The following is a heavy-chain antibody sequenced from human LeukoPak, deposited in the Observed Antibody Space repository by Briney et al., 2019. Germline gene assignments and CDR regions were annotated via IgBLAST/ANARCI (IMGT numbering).Heavy chain of an antibody. CDR3: ASGRWFGESIDY. CDR2: IYYSGST. V-gene: IGHV4-59*11. J-gene: IGHJ4*02. CDR1: GGSISSHY. Sequence: SETLSLTCTVSGGSISSHYWSWIRQPPGKGLEWIGYIYYSGSTNYNPSLKSRVTISVDTSKNQFSLKLSSVTAADTAVYYCASGRWFGESIDYWGQGTLVTVSS. D-gene: IGHD3-10*01.